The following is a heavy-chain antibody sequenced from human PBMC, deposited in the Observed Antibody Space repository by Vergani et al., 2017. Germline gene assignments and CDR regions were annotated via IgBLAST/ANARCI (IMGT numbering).Heavy chain of an antibody. CDR2: MDYNGRA. CDR1: GGSINPSSSF. CDR3: ARHVTQYYYNDSDYFDY. V-gene: IGHV4-39*01. Sequence: QLQLQESGPGLVKPSETLSLICTVSGGSINPSSSFWGWIRQSPGKGLEWIGSMDYNGRAYYTPSLMRRVAISIDTSKMQFSLKLYSLTAADTAIYYCARHVTQYYYNDSDYFDYWGLGTLVTVSS. D-gene: IGHD3-22*01. J-gene: IGHJ4*02.